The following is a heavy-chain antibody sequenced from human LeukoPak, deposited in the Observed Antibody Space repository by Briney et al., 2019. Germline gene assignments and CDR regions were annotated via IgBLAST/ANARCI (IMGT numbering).Heavy chain of an antibody. CDR2: IWYDGSNK. D-gene: IGHD2-15*01. J-gene: IGHJ3*02. Sequence: PGGSLRLSCAASGFTFRSYGMHWVRQAPGKGLEWVADIWYDGSNKYYADSVKGRFTISRDNSKNTLYLQMNSLRAEGTAVYYCAKESRHCSGGSCYGDAFDIWGQGTMVTVSS. V-gene: IGHV3-33*06. CDR3: AKESRHCSGGSCYGDAFDI. CDR1: GFTFRSYG.